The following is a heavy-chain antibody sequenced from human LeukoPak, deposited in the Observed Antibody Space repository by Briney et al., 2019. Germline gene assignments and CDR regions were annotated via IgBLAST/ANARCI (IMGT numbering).Heavy chain of an antibody. J-gene: IGHJ5*02. CDR3: ASGSGWFGELDLLCLFEP. CDR1: GGSISSYY. D-gene: IGHD3-10*01. V-gene: IGHV4-59*01. CDR2: IYYSGST. Sequence: PSETLSLTCTVSGGSISSYYRSWIRQPPGKGLEWSGYIYYSGSTTYNPSLKSRVTISVDTSKNQFSLKLSSETAADTVVYYCASGSGWFGELDLLCLFEPCGQGTLVTVSS.